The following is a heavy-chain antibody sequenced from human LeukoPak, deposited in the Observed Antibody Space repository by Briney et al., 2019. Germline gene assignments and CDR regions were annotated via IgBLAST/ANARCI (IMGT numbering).Heavy chain of an antibody. CDR2: IYYTGGT. V-gene: IGHV4-39*01. CDR3: ARQGFYDFWSGYPPFDF. CDR1: GGSISSSSYF. Sequence: PSETLSLTCSVSGGSISSSSYFWGWIRQPPGKGLEYIGRIYYTGGTFYNPSLKSRVTISVDTSKNHFSLRLSSVTAADTAVYYCARQGFYDFWSGYPPFDFWGQGTLITVSS. J-gene: IGHJ4*02. D-gene: IGHD3-3*01.